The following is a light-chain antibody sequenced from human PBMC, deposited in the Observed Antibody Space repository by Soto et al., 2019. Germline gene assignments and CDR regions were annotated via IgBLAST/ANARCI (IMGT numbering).Light chain of an antibody. Sequence: ETVMTQSPAPLSVSPGEGATLSCRASQSVSSNLAWYQQRPGQTPRLLVYGASIRATGMSARFSGSGSGTEFTLTISSLQSEDFALYYCQQYNDWPHTFGGGTKVEIK. CDR3: QQYNDWPHT. CDR1: QSVSSN. J-gene: IGKJ4*01. V-gene: IGKV3-15*01. CDR2: GAS.